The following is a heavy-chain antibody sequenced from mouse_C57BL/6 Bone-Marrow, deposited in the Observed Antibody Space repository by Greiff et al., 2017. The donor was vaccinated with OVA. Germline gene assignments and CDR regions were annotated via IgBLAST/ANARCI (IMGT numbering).Heavy chain of an antibody. D-gene: IGHD2-4*01. V-gene: IGHV1-61*01. CDR2: IYPSDSET. CDR1: GYTFTSYW. J-gene: IGHJ3*01. Sequence: QVQLQQPGAELVRPGSSVKLSCKASGYTFTSYWMDWVKQRPGQGLEWIGNIYPSDSETHYNQKFKGKATLTVDTSSSTAYMQLSSLTTEDSAVYYCARGGDYDAFAYWGQGTLVTVSA. CDR3: ARGGDYDAFAY.